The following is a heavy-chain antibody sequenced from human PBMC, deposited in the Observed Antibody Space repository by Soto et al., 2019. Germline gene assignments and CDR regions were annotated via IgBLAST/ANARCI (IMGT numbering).Heavy chain of an antibody. CDR2: IRGDGGQT. D-gene: IGHD3-9*01. J-gene: IGHJ4*02. CDR1: GFTFTSYG. CDR3: ARDVGLDSDDFFAY. Sequence: GGSLRLSCTASGFTFTSYGMGWVRQAPGKGLQWVSTIRGDGGQTHYTDSVKGRFSIARDNSKNTVYLHMDSLSAEDTAMYFCARDVGLDSDDFFAYWGQGTKVTVSS. V-gene: IGHV3-23*01.